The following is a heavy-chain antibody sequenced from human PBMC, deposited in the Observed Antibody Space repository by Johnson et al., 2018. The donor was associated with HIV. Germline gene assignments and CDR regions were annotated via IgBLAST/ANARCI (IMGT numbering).Heavy chain of an antibody. CDR2: ISYDGSNK. D-gene: IGHD4-11*01. CDR3: ARPLGGDYSSAFDI. CDR1: GFTFSSYG. Sequence: QVQLVESGGGVVQPGRSLRLSCAASGFTFSSYGMHWVRQAPGKGLEWVAVISYDGSNKYYADSVKGRFTISRDNSKNTLYLQMNSRGAVDTAVYYCARPLGGDYSSAFDIWGQGTMVTVSS. J-gene: IGHJ3*02. V-gene: IGHV3-30*03.